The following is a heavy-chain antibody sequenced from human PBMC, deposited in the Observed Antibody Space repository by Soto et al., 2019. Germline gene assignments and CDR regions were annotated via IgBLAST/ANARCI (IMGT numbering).Heavy chain of an antibody. J-gene: IGHJ6*02. CDR2: INPNSGGT. CDR1: GYTFTGYY. CDR3: AREWYSTSSSAPVWGMDV. V-gene: IGHV1-2*04. D-gene: IGHD6-6*01. Sequence: QVQLVQSGAEVKKPGASVKVSCKASGYTFTGYYMHWVRQAPGQGLEWMGWINPNSGGTNYAQKVQGWVTMTRDTSISTAYMELSRLRSDDTAVYYCAREWYSTSSSAPVWGMDVWGQGTTVTVSS.